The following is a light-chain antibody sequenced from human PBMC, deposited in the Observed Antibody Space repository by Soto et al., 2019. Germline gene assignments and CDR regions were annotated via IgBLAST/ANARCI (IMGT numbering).Light chain of an antibody. CDR1: QGISSW. CDR2: AAS. Sequence: DIQMTQSPSSVSSSVGDIFTITCRASQGISSWLAWYQQKPGKAPKLLIYAASSLQSGVPSRFSGSGSGTDFTLTISSLQSEDSAVYYCQEYNTWPWTFGQGTKVDIK. J-gene: IGKJ1*01. V-gene: IGKV1-12*01. CDR3: QEYNTWPWT.